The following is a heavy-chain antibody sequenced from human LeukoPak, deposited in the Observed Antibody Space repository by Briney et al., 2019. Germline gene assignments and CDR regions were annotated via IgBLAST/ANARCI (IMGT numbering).Heavy chain of an antibody. V-gene: IGHV7-4-1*02. CDR1: GYTFTSYA. CDR3: ARDLQQLWTLYYFDY. CDR2: INTNTGNP. D-gene: IGHD5-18*01. Sequence: GASVKVSCKAYGYTFTSYAMNWVRQAPGQGLEWMGWINTNTGNPTYAQGFTGRFVFSLDTSVSTAYLQISSLKAEDTAVYYCARDLQQLWTLYYFDYWGQGTLVTVSS. J-gene: IGHJ4*02.